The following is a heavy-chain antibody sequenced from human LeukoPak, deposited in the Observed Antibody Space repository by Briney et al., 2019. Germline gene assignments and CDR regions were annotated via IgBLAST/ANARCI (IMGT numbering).Heavy chain of an antibody. D-gene: IGHD6-13*01. Sequence: ASVKVSCKASGYTFTSYGISWVRQAPGQGLEWMGWISAYNGNTNYAQKLQGRVTMTTDTSTSTAYMELRSLRSDDTAVYYCARGLAAAGRGNAFDIWGQGTMVTVSS. V-gene: IGHV1-18*01. CDR3: ARGLAAAGRGNAFDI. CDR1: GYTFTSYG. CDR2: ISAYNGNT. J-gene: IGHJ3*02.